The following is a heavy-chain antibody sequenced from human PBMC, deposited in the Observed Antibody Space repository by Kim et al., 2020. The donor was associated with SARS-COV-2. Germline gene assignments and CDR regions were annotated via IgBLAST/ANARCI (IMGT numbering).Heavy chain of an antibody. CDR3: AKDKGDVFDY. CDR2: ISYDGSNK. J-gene: IGHJ4*02. CDR1: GFTFSSNG. D-gene: IGHD3-16*01. V-gene: IGHV3-30*18. Sequence: GGSLRLSCAASGFTFSSNGMHWVRQAPGKGLEWVAVISYDGSNKYYADSVKGRFTISRDNSKNTLYLQMNSLSAEDTAVYYCAKDKGDVFDYWGQGTLVTVSS.